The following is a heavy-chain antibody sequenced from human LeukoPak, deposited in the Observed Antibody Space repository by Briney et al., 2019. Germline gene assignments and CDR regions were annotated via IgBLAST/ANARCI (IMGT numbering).Heavy chain of an antibody. CDR2: FDPEDGET. V-gene: IGHV1-24*01. Sequence: ASVKVSCKASGYTLTELSMHWVRQAPGKGLEWMGGFDPEDGETIYAQKFQGRVTMTEDTSTDTAYMELSSLRSEDTAVYYCATTLGYCSSTSCFGLDYWGQGTLVTVSS. CDR1: GYTLTELS. J-gene: IGHJ4*02. CDR3: ATTLGYCSSTSCFGLDY. D-gene: IGHD2-2*01.